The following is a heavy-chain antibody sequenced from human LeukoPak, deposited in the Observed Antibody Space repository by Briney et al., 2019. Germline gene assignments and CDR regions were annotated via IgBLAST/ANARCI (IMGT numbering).Heavy chain of an antibody. D-gene: IGHD1-26*01. Sequence: ASVKVSCKASGYTFSGYYIHWVRQAPGQGLEWMGWINPNNGDRNYAQKFQGRVTMTRDTSISTAYMELSRLRSDDTAVYYCARVMWELLWDALTIWGQGTMVTVSS. CDR1: GYTFSGYY. CDR3: ARVMWELLWDALTI. J-gene: IGHJ3*02. CDR2: INPNNGDR. V-gene: IGHV1-2*02.